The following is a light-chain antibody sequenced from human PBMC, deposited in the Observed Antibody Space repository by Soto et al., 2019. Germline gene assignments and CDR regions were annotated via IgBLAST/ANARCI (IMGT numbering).Light chain of an antibody. V-gene: IGKV3-15*01. CDR1: QSVGSN. CDR3: QQYNNWPPIT. CDR2: GAS. J-gene: IGKJ5*01. Sequence: VMWQAPLTLSASQGERATFSCRASQSVGSNIAWYQQKPGQAPRLLIYGASTRATGISARFSGSGSGTEFTLTISSLQSEDFAVYYCQQYNNWPPITFGQGTRLEI.